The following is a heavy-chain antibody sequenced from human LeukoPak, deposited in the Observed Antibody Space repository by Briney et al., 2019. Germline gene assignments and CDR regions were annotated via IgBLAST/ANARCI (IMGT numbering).Heavy chain of an antibody. J-gene: IGHJ4*02. CDR3: ARGGTGGYRFDY. D-gene: IGHD1-26*01. CDR1: GYSISSGYY. Sequence: PSETLSPTCNVSGYSISSGYYWGWIRQPPGKGLEWIGSVHYSGSTYFNPSLKSRVTVSLDTSKNQVSLRLASVTAADTAVYYCARGGTGGYRFDYWGPGSLATVSS. CDR2: VHYSGST. V-gene: IGHV4-38-2*02.